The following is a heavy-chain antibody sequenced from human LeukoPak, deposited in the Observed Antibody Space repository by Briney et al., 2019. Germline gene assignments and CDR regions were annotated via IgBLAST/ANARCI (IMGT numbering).Heavy chain of an antibody. J-gene: IGHJ4*02. V-gene: IGHV3-7*01. CDR2: IKQDGSEK. CDR3: AKDSYYYGSGSYFDGPDF. D-gene: IGHD3-10*01. Sequence: GGSLRLSCAASGFTFSSYWMSWVRQAPGKGLEWVANIKQDGSEKYYVDSVKGRFTISRDNAKNSLYLQIHSLRPEDTAVYYCAKDSYYYGSGSYFDGPDFWGQGTLVTVSS. CDR1: GFTFSSYW.